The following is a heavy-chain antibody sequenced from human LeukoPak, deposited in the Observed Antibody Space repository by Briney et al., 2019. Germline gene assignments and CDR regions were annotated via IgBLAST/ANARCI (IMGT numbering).Heavy chain of an antibody. J-gene: IGHJ3*02. Sequence: ASVKVSCKASGYTFTSYYMHWVRQAPGQGLEWMGIINPSGGSTNYAQKFQGRVTMTRDTSTSTVYMELSSLRSEDTAVYYCARDCLRGAFDIWGQGTMVTVSS. CDR2: INPSGGST. CDR1: GYTFTSYY. V-gene: IGHV1-46*01. CDR3: ARDCLRGAFDI.